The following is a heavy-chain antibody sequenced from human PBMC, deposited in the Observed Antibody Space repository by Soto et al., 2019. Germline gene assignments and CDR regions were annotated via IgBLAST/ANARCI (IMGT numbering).Heavy chain of an antibody. V-gene: IGHV4-4*02. CDR2: IYHSGST. CDR1: GGSISSSNW. J-gene: IGHJ4*01. CDR3: ARSGYGSSDFDH. Sequence: KPSETLSLTCAVSGGSISSSNWWGWVRQPPGKGLEWIGEIYHSGSTNYNPSLKSRVTISVDKSKNQFSLKLSSVTAADTAVYYCARSGYGSSDFDHWGQGTLVTVSS. D-gene: IGHD6-13*01.